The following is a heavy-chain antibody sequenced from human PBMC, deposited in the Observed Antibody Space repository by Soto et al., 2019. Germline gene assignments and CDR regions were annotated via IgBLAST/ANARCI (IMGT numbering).Heavy chain of an antibody. CDR1: GFTFSSYG. CDR2: ISYDGSNK. D-gene: IGHD1-26*01. J-gene: IGHJ6*02. CDR3: AKDVVVGATPGLGDYYYYYGMDV. Sequence: GGSLRLSCAASGFTFSSYGMHWVRQAPGKGPEWVAVISYDGSNKYYADSVKGRFTISRDNSKNTLYLQMNSLRAEDTAVYYCAKDVVVGATPGLGDYYYYYGMDVWGQGTTVTVSS. V-gene: IGHV3-30*18.